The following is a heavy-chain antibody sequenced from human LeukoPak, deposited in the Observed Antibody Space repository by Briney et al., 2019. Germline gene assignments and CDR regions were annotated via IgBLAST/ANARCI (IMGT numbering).Heavy chain of an antibody. CDR3: ARDGVTTAIDY. Sequence: SETLSLTCPVSGGSISSYYWSWIRQPPGKGLEWIGYIYYSGSTNYNPSLKSRVTISVDTSKNQFSLKLSSVTAADTAVYYCARDGVTTAIDYWGQGTLVTVSS. CDR1: GGSISSYY. D-gene: IGHD3-22*01. V-gene: IGHV4-59*01. J-gene: IGHJ4*02. CDR2: IYYSGST.